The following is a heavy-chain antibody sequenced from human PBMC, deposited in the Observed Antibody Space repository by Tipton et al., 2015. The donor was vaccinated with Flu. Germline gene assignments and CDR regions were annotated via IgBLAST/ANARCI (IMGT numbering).Heavy chain of an antibody. CDR3: ARGRSLVVVAATDY. V-gene: IGHV3-30*01. Sequence: SLRLSCAASGFTFSSYAMHWVRQASGKGLEWVAVISYDGSNKYYADSVKGRFTISRDNSKNTLYLQMNSLRAEDTAVYYCARGRSLVVVAATDYWGQGTLVTGSS. D-gene: IGHD2-15*01. CDR1: GFTFSSYA. J-gene: IGHJ4*02. CDR2: ISYDGSNK.